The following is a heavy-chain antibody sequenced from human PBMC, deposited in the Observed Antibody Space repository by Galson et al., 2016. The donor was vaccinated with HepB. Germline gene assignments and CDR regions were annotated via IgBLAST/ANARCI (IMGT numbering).Heavy chain of an antibody. Sequence: SVKVSCKASGGTFSNFAISWLRQAPGQGLEWMGGIIPLFGATNYAQKFQGRVTITADKSTTTVYMDPSSLRSEDTAVYYCARGGSITMVRGVMPGWFDPWGKGTLVTVSS. CDR3: ARGGSITMVRGVMPGWFDP. CDR1: GGTFSNFA. J-gene: IGHJ5*02. D-gene: IGHD3-10*01. CDR2: IIPLFGAT. V-gene: IGHV1-69*06.